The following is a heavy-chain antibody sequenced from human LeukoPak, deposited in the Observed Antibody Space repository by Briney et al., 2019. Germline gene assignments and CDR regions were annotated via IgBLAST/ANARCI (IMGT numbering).Heavy chain of an antibody. CDR1: GFIVRSNY. CDR3: VREQKDFWSGYHEI. V-gene: IGHV3-53*01. Sequence: GGSLRLSCAASGFIVRSNYMSWVRQAPGKGLEWVSVIYSGGSTYYADPVKGRFTISRDKSKNTLHLQMNSLRAEDTAVYYCVREQKDFWSGYHEIWGQGTLVTVSS. J-gene: IGHJ4*02. D-gene: IGHD3-3*01. CDR2: IYSGGST.